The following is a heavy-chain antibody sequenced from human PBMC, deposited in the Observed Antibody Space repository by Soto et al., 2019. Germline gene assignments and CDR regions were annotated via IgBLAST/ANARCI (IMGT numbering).Heavy chain of an antibody. CDR3: ATDSGGPPLNRFDS. V-gene: IGHV4-31*03. CDR2: STYTGFT. Sequence: SETLSLTCTVSGGSLREFGHFWTWIRQRPGRGLEWISYSTYTGFTYYSPSLQSRISISVDTSKNQFSLTLLSVTAADTAVYYCATDSGGPPLNRFDSWGHGTLVTVSS. CDR1: GGSLREFGHF. D-gene: IGHD3-10*01. J-gene: IGHJ5*01.